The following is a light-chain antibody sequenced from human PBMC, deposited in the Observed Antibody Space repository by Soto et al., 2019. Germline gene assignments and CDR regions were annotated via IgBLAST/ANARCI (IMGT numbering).Light chain of an antibody. CDR3: QQYNSAPLT. V-gene: IGKV1-5*01. CDR1: QTIDSW. J-gene: IGKJ4*01. CDR2: DAS. Sequence: PSTLSASVEATVTITCLASQTIDSWLAWYQHKPGKAPNLLIYDASTLMSGVPSRFSGSGSGTDFTLTISSLQPEDVVTYYCQQYNSAPLTFGGGTKVDIK.